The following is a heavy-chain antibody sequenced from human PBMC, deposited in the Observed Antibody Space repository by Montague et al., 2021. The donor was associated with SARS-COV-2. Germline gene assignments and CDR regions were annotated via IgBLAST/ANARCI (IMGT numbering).Heavy chain of an antibody. CDR1: GGSFSGYY. D-gene: IGHD2-2*01. Sequence: SETLSLTCAVYGGSFSGYYWSWIRQPPGKGLEWIGEINYSGSTNYNPSLKSRVTISVDTSKNQFSLKLSSVTAADTAVYYCARACQHVVVLALGIRAYYYYYDMDVWGQGTTVTVSS. CDR2: INYSGST. V-gene: IGHV4-34*01. CDR3: ARACQHVVVLALGIRAYYYYYDMDV. J-gene: IGHJ6*02.